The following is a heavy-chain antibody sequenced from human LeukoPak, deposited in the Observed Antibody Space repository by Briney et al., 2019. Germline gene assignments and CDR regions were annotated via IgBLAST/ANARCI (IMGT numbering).Heavy chain of an antibody. Sequence: PGGSLRLSCVVSGITLSNYGMTWVRQAPGKGLKWVSGISGSGGTTYYADSVKGRFTISRDNYNNTLYLQMSNMRVEDTAVYFCAKGVVDYYDSSGYYPSDLWGQGTLVTVSS. CDR2: ISGSGGTT. CDR1: GITLSNYG. D-gene: IGHD3-22*01. V-gene: IGHV3-23*01. CDR3: AKGVVDYYDSSGYYPSDL. J-gene: IGHJ5*02.